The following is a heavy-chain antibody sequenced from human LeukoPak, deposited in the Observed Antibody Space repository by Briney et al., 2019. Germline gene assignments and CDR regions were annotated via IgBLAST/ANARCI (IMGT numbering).Heavy chain of an antibody. CDR1: GFTFSSYA. V-gene: IGHV3-74*01. Sequence: GGSLRLSCAASGFTFSSYAMSWVRQAPGKGLVWVSRIKSDGSSTNSADSVKGRFTISRDNAKNTLYLQMNSLRADDTAVYYCARFSKGYDSSGDYWGQGTLVTVSS. CDR2: IKSDGSST. J-gene: IGHJ4*02. D-gene: IGHD3-22*01. CDR3: ARFSKGYDSSGDY.